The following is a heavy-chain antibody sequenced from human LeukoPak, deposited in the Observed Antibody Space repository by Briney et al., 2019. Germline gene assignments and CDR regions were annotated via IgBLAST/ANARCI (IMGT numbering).Heavy chain of an antibody. V-gene: IGHV3-33*01. CDR2: IWHDGRNK. CDR3: ARGDEYSSSSSYYYYMDV. D-gene: IGHD6-6*01. CDR1: GFTFTNYG. Sequence: GGSLRLSCAASGFTFTNYGMHWVRQAPGKGLEWVAVIWHDGRNKYYAGSVKGRFTISRDNSKNTLYLQMNSLRAEDTAVYYCARGDEYSSSSSYYYYMDVWGKGTTVTVSS. J-gene: IGHJ6*03.